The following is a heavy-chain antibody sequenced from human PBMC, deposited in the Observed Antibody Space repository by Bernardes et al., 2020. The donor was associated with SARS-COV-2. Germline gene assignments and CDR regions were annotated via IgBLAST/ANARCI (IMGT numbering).Heavy chain of an antibody. CDR2: ISSSSSYI. J-gene: IGHJ6*03. V-gene: IGHV3-21*01. CDR3: ARRITIFGVVIYYYMDV. D-gene: IGHD3-3*01. Sequence: GWSLRLSCAASGFTFSSYSMNWVRQAPGKGLEWVSSISSSSSYIYYADSVKGRFTISRDNAKNSLYLQMNSLRAEDTAVYYCARRITIFGVVIYYYMDVWGKGTTVTVSS. CDR1: GFTFSSYS.